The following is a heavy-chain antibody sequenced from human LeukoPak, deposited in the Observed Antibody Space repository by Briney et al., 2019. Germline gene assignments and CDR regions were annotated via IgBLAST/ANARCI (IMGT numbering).Heavy chain of an antibody. Sequence: PGGSLRLSCAASGFTFSTYAMSWVRQAPGKGLEWVSAVGAGGDTYYADSVKGRFTVSRDNSKNTLYLQMNSLTAEDTAVYYCTKDPNGDYVGAFDPWGQGTLVTVSS. D-gene: IGHD4-17*01. CDR1: GFTFSTYA. CDR3: TKDPNGDYVGAFDP. V-gene: IGHV3-23*01. CDR2: VGAGGDT. J-gene: IGHJ5*02.